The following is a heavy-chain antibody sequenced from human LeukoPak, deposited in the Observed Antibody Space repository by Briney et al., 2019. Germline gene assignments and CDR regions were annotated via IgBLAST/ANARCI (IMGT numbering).Heavy chain of an antibody. J-gene: IGHJ6*03. CDR1: GFTFSSYW. CDR2: IKQDGSEK. V-gene: IGHV3-7*01. Sequence: PGGSLRLSCAASGFTFSSYWMSWVRQAPGKGLEWVANIKQDGSEKYYVDSVKGRFTISRDNAKNSLYLQMNSLRAEDTAVYYCARDYGDYVQPEGLDFYYYMDVWGKGTTVTISS. D-gene: IGHD4-17*01. CDR3: ARDYGDYVQPEGLDFYYYMDV.